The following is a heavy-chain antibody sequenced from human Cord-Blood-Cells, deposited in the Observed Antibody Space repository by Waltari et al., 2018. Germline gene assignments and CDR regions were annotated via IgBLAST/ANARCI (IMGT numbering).Heavy chain of an antibody. CDR2: IIHSGST. CDR1: GGSFSGYY. J-gene: IGHJ4*02. CDR3: ARGLGYGGNFAY. Sequence: QMQLQQLGAGPLKTPEILPLTCAAYGGSFSGYYWSWYRQPPAKGLEWVVEIIHSGSTHYSPSPKRRVTKSVDTSTSQFSLKLSSETVAATAVHYCARGLGYGGNFAYWDQATLVTLSS. D-gene: IGHD4-17*01. V-gene: IGHV4-34*01.